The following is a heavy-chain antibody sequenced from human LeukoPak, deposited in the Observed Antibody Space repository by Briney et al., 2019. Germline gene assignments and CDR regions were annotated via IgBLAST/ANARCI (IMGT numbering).Heavy chain of an antibody. CDR2: ICYGGST. CDR1: GVSISSYC. J-gene: IGHJ5*02. CDR3: ARREVYGWFDP. V-gene: IGHV4-59*08. D-gene: IGHD3-16*01. Sequence: SETLSLTCTVSGVSISSYCWSWNRQPPGKGLEWIGYICYGGSTKDNPSLRSRVTFSVDTSKNQFSLKVRSVTAADTAVYYCARREVYGWFDPWGQETLGTVSS.